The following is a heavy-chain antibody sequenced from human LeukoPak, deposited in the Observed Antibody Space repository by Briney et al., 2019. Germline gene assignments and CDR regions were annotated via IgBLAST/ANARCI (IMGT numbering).Heavy chain of an antibody. J-gene: IGHJ6*03. V-gene: IGHV4-39*01. CDR1: GGSISSYY. Sequence: SETLSLTCTVSGGSISSYYWGWIRQPPGRGLEWIGSIYHSGSTYYNPSLKSRVTISVDTSKNQFSLKLSSVTAADTAVYYCARSIAGEYYYYMDVWGKGTTVTISS. CDR2: IYHSGST. CDR3: ARSIAGEYYYYMDV. D-gene: IGHD1-14*01.